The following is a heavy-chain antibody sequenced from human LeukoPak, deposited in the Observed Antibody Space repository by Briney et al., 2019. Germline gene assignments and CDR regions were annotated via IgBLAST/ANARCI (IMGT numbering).Heavy chain of an antibody. Sequence: PGGSLRLSCAASGFTFSSYSMNWVRQAPGKGLEWVSSISSSSSYIYYADSVKGRFTISRDNAKNSLYLQMNSLRAEDTAVYYCASLVVGATAPFDYWGQGTLVTVSS. CDR1: GFTFSSYS. CDR2: ISSSSSYI. CDR3: ASLVVGATAPFDY. D-gene: IGHD1-26*01. V-gene: IGHV3-21*01. J-gene: IGHJ4*02.